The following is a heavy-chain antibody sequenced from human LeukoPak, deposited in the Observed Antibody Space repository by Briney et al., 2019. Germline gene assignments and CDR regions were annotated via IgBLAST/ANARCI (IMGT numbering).Heavy chain of an antibody. Sequence: EGSLRLSCAASGFTFSSYAMSWVRQAPGKGLEWVSAISGSGGSTYYADSVKGRFTISRDNSKKTLYLQMNSLRAEDTAVYYCARTQMVTFGGVIAIAPFDYWGQGTLVTVSS. D-gene: IGHD3-16*02. CDR2: ISGSGGST. CDR1: GFTFSSYA. V-gene: IGHV3-23*01. CDR3: ARTQMVTFGGVIAIAPFDY. J-gene: IGHJ4*02.